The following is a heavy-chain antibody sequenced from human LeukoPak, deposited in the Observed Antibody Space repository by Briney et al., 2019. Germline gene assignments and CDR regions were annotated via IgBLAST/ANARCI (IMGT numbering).Heavy chain of an antibody. CDR1: GFTFSTYS. Sequence: QSGGSLRLSCTTSGFTFSTYSMNWVRQAPGKGLEWISYISSSSSSIYYADSVRGRFTISRDNAKNSLYLQMNSLRDEDTAVYCCARGPSGSYIDAFDIWGQGTMVTVSS. J-gene: IGHJ3*02. CDR3: ARGPSGSYIDAFDI. D-gene: IGHD1-26*01. CDR2: ISSSSSSI. V-gene: IGHV3-48*02.